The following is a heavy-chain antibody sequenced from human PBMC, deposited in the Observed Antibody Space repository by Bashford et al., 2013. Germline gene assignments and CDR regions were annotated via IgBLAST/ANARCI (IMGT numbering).Heavy chain of an antibody. CDR2: ISYDGSNK. Sequence: SLRLSCAASGFTFSSYAMHWVRQAPGKGLEWVAVISYDGSNKYYADSVKGRFTISRDNSKNTLYLQMNSLRAEDTAVYYCARGRSXHDYWGQGTLVTVSS. V-gene: IGHV3-30*04. J-gene: IGHJ4*02. CDR3: ARGRSXHDY. CDR1: GFTFSSYA.